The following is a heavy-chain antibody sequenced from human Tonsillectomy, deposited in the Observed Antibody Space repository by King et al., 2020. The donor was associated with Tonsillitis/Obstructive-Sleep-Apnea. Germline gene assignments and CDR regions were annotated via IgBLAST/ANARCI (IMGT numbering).Heavy chain of an antibody. CDR3: ARVSTGDYGWFDP. CDR1: GGTFRSYG. Sequence: QLVQSGAEVKKPGSSVKVSCKASGGTFRSYGISWVRQAPGQGLEWMGGIIPISGTVNYAQQFQGRATITADESTTTAYMELSSLRSEDTAVYFCARVSTGDYGWFDPWGQGTLVTVSS. V-gene: IGHV1-69*12. J-gene: IGHJ5*02. D-gene: IGHD4-17*01. CDR2: IIPISGTV.